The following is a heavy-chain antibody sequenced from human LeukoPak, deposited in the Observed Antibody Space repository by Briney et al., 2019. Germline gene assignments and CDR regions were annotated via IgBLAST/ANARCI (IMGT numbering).Heavy chain of an antibody. Sequence: GGSLRLSYAASGFTFRDFSMHWVRQAPGKGLEWVSLVSGDGGVTLYADSVKGRFTISRDNSKNSLYLQMSSLRVEDAAFYYCAKGNNSLSFNFDYWGQGTLVTVSS. D-gene: IGHD2/OR15-2a*01. CDR2: VSGDGGVT. V-gene: IGHV3-43*02. CDR1: GFTFRDFS. CDR3: AKGNNSLSFNFDY. J-gene: IGHJ4*02.